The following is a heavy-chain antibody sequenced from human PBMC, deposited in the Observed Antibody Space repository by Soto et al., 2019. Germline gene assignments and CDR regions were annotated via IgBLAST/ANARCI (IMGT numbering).Heavy chain of an antibody. CDR1: GYSFTSYW. Sequence: ESLNISCKGSGYSFTSYWISWVRQMPGKGLEWMGRIDPSDSYTNYSPSFQGHVTISADKSISTAYLQWSSLKASDTAMYYCARHSLGGYSLEGYGMDVSGQGTTVTVAS. V-gene: IGHV5-10-1*01. CDR2: IDPSDSYT. CDR3: ARHSLGGYSLEGYGMDV. J-gene: IGHJ6*02. D-gene: IGHD5-12*01.